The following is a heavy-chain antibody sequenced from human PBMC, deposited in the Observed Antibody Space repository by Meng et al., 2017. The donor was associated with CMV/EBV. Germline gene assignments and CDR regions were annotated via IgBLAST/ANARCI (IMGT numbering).Heavy chain of an antibody. CDR2: IYYSGST. CDR3: ARGGIAAAGLH. CDR1: GGSISSSSYY. J-gene: IGHJ4*02. D-gene: IGHD6-13*01. V-gene: IGHV4-39*07. Sequence: LQLQESGPGRVKPSEPLSRTCTVSGGSISSSSYYWGWIRQPPGKGLEWIGSIYYSGSTYYNPSLKSRVTISVDTSKNQFSLKLSSVTAADTAVYYCARGGIAAAGLHWGQGTLVTVSS.